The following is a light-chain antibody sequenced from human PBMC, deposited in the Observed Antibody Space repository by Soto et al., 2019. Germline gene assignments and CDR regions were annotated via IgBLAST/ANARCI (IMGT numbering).Light chain of an antibody. CDR3: QQTYSTLALT. J-gene: IGKJ4*01. CDR2: GAS. Sequence: DIQMTQSPFSLAASVGDRVTVSCRSSQSIDTFLNWYRNKAGKAPELLIFGASRLHSGVPSRFSGGGSRTEFTLNISRLQPEDFATYYCQQTYSTLALTFGGGTKVEI. V-gene: IGKV1-39*01. CDR1: QSIDTF.